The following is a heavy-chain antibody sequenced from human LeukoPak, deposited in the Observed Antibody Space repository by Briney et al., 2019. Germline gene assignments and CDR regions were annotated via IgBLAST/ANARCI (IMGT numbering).Heavy chain of an antibody. J-gene: IGHJ4*02. V-gene: IGHV3-72*01. CDR3: GDLGSTGTDH. D-gene: IGHD4-17*01. Sequence: GGSLRLSCVASGFTFSPHSMDWVRQSPGQGLGRVGLIRNKADGSNKMYAASVKGRLTTSRDDSKKSVYLQMDSVKIEDTAVYYCGDLGSTGTDHWGQGTLVTVSS. CDR1: GFTFSPHS. CDR2: IRNKADGSNK.